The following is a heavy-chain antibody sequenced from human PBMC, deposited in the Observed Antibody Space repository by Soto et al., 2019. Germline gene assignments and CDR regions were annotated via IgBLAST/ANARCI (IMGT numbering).Heavy chain of an antibody. J-gene: IGHJ4*02. CDR2: ISWNSGSI. D-gene: IGHD3-10*01. V-gene: IGHV3-9*01. Sequence: PGGSLILSCGASGFTFYYYSMHWVRQAPGKGLEWVSGISWNSGSIGYADSVKGRFTISRDNAKNSLYLQMNSLRAEDTALYYCAKATTLQRSITMVRGVIIIAPLDYWGQGTLVTVSS. CDR3: AKATTLQRSITMVRGVIIIAPLDY. CDR1: GFTFYYYS.